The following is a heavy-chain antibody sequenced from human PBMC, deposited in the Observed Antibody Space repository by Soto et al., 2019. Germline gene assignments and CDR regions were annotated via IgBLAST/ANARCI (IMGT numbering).Heavy chain of an antibody. CDR1: GGSISSGGYY. CDR2: IYYSGST. V-gene: IGHV4-31*03. J-gene: IGHJ6*02. CDR3: ARYSSSWYVNYYYGMDV. D-gene: IGHD6-13*01. Sequence: QVQLQESGPGLVKPSQTLSLTCTVSGGSISSGGYYWSWIRQHPGKGLEWIGYIYYSGSTYYNPSLKSRVTISVDTSKNQFSLKLSSVTAADTAVYYCARYSSSWYVNYYYGMDVWGQGTTVTVSS.